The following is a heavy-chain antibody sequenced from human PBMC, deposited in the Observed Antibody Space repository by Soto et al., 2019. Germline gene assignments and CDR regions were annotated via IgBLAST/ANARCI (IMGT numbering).Heavy chain of an antibody. CDR1: GGSISRYY. Sequence: QVQLQESGPGLVKPSETLSLTCSVTGGSISRYYWGWVRQSPGKRLELIGYIYHSGSTNYNPSLMSRVTISIDTSKNQFSLKLSSVTAADTSVYYCVRWGDYDSLDYWGQGTLVTVSS. CDR2: IYHSGST. J-gene: IGHJ4*02. D-gene: IGHD3-22*01. V-gene: IGHV4-59*01. CDR3: VRWGDYDSLDY.